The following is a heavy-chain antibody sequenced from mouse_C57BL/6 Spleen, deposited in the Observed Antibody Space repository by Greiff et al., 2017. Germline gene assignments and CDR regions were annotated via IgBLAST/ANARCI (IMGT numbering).Heavy chain of an antibody. D-gene: IGHD1-1*01. V-gene: IGHV5-16*01. CDR1: GFTFSDYY. CDR2: INYDGSST. Sequence: EVKLVESEGGLAQPGSSVKLSCTASGFTFSDYYMHWVRQGPGKGLEWVANINYDGSSTYYLDYLKSSFIISRDNAKNTLYMQMSSLKSEDTAMYYCARDYYGSSCVYFGDWGNGTTVSVSS. J-gene: IGHJ2*01. CDR3: ARDYYGSSCVYFGD.